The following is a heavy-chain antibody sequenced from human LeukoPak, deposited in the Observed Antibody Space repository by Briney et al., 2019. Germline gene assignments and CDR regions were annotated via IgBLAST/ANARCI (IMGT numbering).Heavy chain of an antibody. J-gene: IGHJ4*02. CDR2: IYYSGST. D-gene: IGHD2-8*01. V-gene: IGHV4-39*01. CDR1: GGSISSSSYY. CDR3: ARVGYCTNGVCSQRIFDY. Sequence: SETLSLTCTVSGGSISSSSYYWGWIRQPPGKGLEWIGSIYYSGSTYYNPSLKSRVTISVDTSKNQLSLKLSSVTAADTAVYYCARVGYCTNGVCSQRIFDYWGQGTLVTVSS.